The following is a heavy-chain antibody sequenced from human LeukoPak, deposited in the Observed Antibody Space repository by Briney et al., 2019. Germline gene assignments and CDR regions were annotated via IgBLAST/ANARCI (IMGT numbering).Heavy chain of an antibody. Sequence: GGSLRLSCAASGFTVSSNYMTWVRQAPGKGLEWVSVIYKSAITYYADTVKGRFTISRDNSKNTLYLQMNSLRAEDTAVYYCASAPLYYYDSSGPFDYWGQGTLVTVSS. CDR2: IYKSAIT. J-gene: IGHJ4*02. V-gene: IGHV3-53*01. CDR3: ASAPLYYYDSSGPFDY. D-gene: IGHD3-22*01. CDR1: GFTVSSNY.